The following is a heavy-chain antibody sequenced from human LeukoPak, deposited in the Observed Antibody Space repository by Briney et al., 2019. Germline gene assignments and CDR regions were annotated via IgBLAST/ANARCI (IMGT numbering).Heavy chain of an antibody. CDR2: INHSGST. CDR1: GFIFSNAW. CDR3: ATSIAARS. J-gene: IGHJ5*02. Sequence: GSLRLSCAVSGFIFSNAWMSWIRQPPGKGLEWIGEINHSGSTNYNPSLKSRVTISVDTSKNQFSLKLSSVTAADTAVYYCATSIAARSWGQGTLVTVSS. V-gene: IGHV4-34*08. D-gene: IGHD6-13*01.